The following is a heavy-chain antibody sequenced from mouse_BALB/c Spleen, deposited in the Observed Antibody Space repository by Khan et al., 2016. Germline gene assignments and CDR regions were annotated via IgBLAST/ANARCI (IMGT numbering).Heavy chain of an antibody. Sequence: DLVKPGASVKLSCKASGYTFTSYWINWIKQRPGQGLEWIGRIAPGSGSTYYNEMFKGKATLTVDTSSSTAYIHLSSLSSEDSAVYCCARDGTVPLMDDWGQGTSVTVSS. CDR2: IAPGSGST. CDR1: GYTFTSYW. J-gene: IGHJ4*01. D-gene: IGHD1-1*01. CDR3: ARDGTVPLMDD. V-gene: IGHV1S41*01.